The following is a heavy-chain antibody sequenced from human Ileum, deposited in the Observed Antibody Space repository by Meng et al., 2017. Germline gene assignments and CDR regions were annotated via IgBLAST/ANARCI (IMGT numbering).Heavy chain of an antibody. CDR1: GFSISDAG. J-gene: IGHJ4*02. V-gene: IGHV3-15*01. CDR2: IKTKTDGGTT. CDR3: SARVGGLDY. Sequence: GESLKISCAVSGFSISDAGMTWVRQAPGKGLEWVGRIKTKTDGGTTNYAAPVKGRFTISRDASTNTLYLQMNSLKTEDIAVYYCSARVGGLDYWGQGTLVTVSS.